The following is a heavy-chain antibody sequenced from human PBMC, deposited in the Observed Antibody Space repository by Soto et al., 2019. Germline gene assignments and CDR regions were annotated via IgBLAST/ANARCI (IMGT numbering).Heavy chain of an antibody. CDR2: IGTAGDT. CDR3: ARDRCSGGSCYHRIKVGYYYYMDV. D-gene: IGHD2-15*01. J-gene: IGHJ6*03. Sequence: GGSLRLSCAASGFTFSSYDMHWVRQATGKGLEWVSAIGTAGDTYYPGSVKGRFTISRENAKNSLYLQMNSLRAGDTAVYYCARDRCSGGSCYHRIKVGYYYYMDVWGKGTTVTVSS. CDR1: GFTFSSYD. V-gene: IGHV3-13*01.